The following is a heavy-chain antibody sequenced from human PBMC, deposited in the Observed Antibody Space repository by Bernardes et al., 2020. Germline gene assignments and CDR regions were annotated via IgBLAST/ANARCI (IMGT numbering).Heavy chain of an antibody. CDR1: GFTFSSYS. Sequence: GGSLRLSCAASGFTFSSYSMNWVRQAPGKGLEWVSSISSSSSYIYYADSVKGRFTISRDNAKNSLYLQMNSLRAEDTAVYYCARDSNWAAFDIWGQGTMVTVSS. V-gene: IGHV3-21*01. D-gene: IGHD7-27*01. J-gene: IGHJ3*02. CDR3: ARDSNWAAFDI. CDR2: ISSSSSYI.